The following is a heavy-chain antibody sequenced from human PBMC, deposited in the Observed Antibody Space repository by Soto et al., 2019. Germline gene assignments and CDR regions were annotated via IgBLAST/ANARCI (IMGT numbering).Heavy chain of an antibody. CDR1: GDTFTGDE. Sequence: QVQLVQSGAEVKKPGASVKVSCKASGDTFTGDEITWVRQATGQGLEWMGWMNLNGGNTGYAQTFQGRVSMTGHPSISTAYMELSSLRSEDTAVYYCARVPRGSRYFYYLDVWGKGTTVIVSS. V-gene: IGHV1-8*01. J-gene: IGHJ6*03. CDR2: MNLNGGNT. D-gene: IGHD3-16*01. CDR3: ARVPRGSRYFYYLDV.